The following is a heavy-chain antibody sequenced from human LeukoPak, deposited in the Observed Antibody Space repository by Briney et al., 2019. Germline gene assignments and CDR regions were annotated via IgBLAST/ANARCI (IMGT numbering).Heavy chain of an antibody. V-gene: IGHV4-30-2*01. CDR3: ARDHLYGDSSWFDP. CDR1: GGSISSGGYS. CDR2: IYHSGST. D-gene: IGHD4-17*01. Sequence: SQTLSLTCAVSGGSISSGGYSWSWIRQPPGKGLEWIGYIYHSGSTYYNPSLKSRVTISVDRSKNQFSLKLSPVTAADTAVYYCARDHLYGDSSWFDPWGQGTLVTVSS. J-gene: IGHJ5*02.